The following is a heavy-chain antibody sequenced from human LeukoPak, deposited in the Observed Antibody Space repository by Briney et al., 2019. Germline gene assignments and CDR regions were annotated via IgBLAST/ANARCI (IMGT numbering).Heavy chain of an antibody. Sequence: GGTLRLSCEASGFTFTNYGMSWVRQAPGQGLELVSVISGRGGRTDYADSVKGRFTISRDNSKNTLHLQMNSLRAEDTAVYYCASAKQWLVPYFDYWGQGTLVTVSS. J-gene: IGHJ4*02. D-gene: IGHD6-19*01. CDR1: GFTFTNYG. V-gene: IGHV3-23*01. CDR2: ISGRGGRT. CDR3: ASAKQWLVPYFDY.